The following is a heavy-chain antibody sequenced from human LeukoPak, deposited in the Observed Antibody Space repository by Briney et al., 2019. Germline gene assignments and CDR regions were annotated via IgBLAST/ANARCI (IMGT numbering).Heavy chain of an antibody. Sequence: GGSLRLSCAASGFTFSSYSMNWVRQAPGKGLEWVSSISSSSSYIYYADSVKGRFTISRDNAKNSLYLQMNSLRAEDTAVYYCARHTTGDIVVVPAAMDYWGQGTLVTVSS. CDR1: GFTFSSYS. J-gene: IGHJ4*02. CDR3: ARHTTGDIVVVPAAMDY. D-gene: IGHD2-2*01. CDR2: ISSSSSYI. V-gene: IGHV3-21*01.